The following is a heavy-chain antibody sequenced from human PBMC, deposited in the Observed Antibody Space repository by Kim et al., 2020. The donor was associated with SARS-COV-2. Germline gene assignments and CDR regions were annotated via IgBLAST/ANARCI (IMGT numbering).Heavy chain of an antibody. Sequence: GGSLRLSCSASGFTFSSYAMHWVRQAPGKGLEYVSAISSNGGSTYYADSVKGRFTISRDNSKNTLYLQMSSLRAEDTAVYYCVKKESAAGTSHWYFDLWGRGTLVTVSS. D-gene: IGHD6-13*01. CDR2: ISSNGGST. CDR3: VKKESAAGTSHWYFDL. J-gene: IGHJ2*01. CDR1: GFTFSSYA. V-gene: IGHV3-64D*09.